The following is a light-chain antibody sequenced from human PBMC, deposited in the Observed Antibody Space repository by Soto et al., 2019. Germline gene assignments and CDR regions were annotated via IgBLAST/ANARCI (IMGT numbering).Light chain of an antibody. Sequence: QSVLTQPPSVSAAPGQKVTIYCSGSSSNIGKNYVSWYQQVPGTAPKLVIYEDNKRRSGIPDRFSGSKSGTSATLGITGLQTGDEADYYGGTWDSSLSVFVFGTVTKVTVL. CDR3: GTWDSSLSVFV. V-gene: IGLV1-51*02. CDR1: SSNIGKNY. J-gene: IGLJ1*01. CDR2: EDN.